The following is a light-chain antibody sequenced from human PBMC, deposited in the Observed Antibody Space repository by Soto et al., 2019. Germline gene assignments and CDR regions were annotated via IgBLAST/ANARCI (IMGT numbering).Light chain of an antibody. V-gene: IGKV3-11*01. J-gene: IGKJ1*01. Sequence: EIVLTQSPATLSLSPGERGTLSCRASESVNHYLAWYQQKPGQPPRLLIYDTSYRAPGVPARFSGSGSGTAFTLTISSLEPEDFAVYYCQQRTNWRGTFGQGTKVESK. CDR3: QQRTNWRGT. CDR1: ESVNHY. CDR2: DTS.